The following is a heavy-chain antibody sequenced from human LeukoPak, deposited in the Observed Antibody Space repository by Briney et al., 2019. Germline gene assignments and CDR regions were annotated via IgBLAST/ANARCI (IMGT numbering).Heavy chain of an antibody. J-gene: IGHJ4*02. CDR3: ARRSYYDSSAIFDY. CDR2: LYYSGST. CDR1: GGSISSSSYY. V-gene: IGHV4-39*01. Sequence: SETLSLTCTVSGGSISSSSYYWDWIRQPPGKGLEWIGSLYYSGSTYYNPSLKSRATISVDTSKNQFSLKLSSVTAADTAVFYCARRSYYDSSAIFDYWGQGTLVTVSS. D-gene: IGHD3-22*01.